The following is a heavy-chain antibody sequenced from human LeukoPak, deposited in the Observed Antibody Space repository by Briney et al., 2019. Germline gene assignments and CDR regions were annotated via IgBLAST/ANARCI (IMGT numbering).Heavy chain of an antibody. D-gene: IGHD3-10*01. V-gene: IGHV3-33*01. CDR1: GFTFSSYG. CDR2: IWYDGSNK. CDR3: ARGDYYGSGSYYPIDY. Sequence: PGGSLRLSCAASGFTFSSYGTHWVRQAPGKGLEWVAVIWYDGSNKYYADSVKGRFTISRDNSKNTLYLQMNSLRAEDTAVYYCARGDYYGSGSYYPIDYWGQGTLVTVSS. J-gene: IGHJ4*02.